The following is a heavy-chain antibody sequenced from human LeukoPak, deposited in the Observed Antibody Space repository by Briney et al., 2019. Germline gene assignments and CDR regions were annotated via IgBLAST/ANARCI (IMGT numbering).Heavy chain of an antibody. CDR3: ARHFTPDPYHGSGSYSLGDY. D-gene: IGHD3-10*01. V-gene: IGHV4-39*01. J-gene: IGHJ4*02. CDR2: IYYSGST. Sequence: SETLSLTCTVSGGSISSSSYYWGWIRQPPGKGLEWIGSIYYSGSTYYNPSLKSRVTISVDTSKNQFSLKLSSVTAADTAVYYCARHFTPDPYHGSGSYSLGDYWGQGTLVTVSS. CDR1: GGSISSSSYY.